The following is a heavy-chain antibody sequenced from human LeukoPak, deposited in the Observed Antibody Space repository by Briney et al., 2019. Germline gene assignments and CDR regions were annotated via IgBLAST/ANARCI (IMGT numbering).Heavy chain of an antibody. CDR3: ARTKRTSHYYFDY. Sequence: PSETLSLTCAVSGASISSSHWWSWVRQPPRKGLEWIGRIYPNGGTNYNPSLKSRATMSVDTSKNQFSLKLTSVTAADTAMYYCARTKRTSHYYFDYWGQGTLATVSS. CDR1: GASISSSHW. CDR2: IYPNGGT. V-gene: IGHV4-4*02. D-gene: IGHD2-2*01. J-gene: IGHJ4*02.